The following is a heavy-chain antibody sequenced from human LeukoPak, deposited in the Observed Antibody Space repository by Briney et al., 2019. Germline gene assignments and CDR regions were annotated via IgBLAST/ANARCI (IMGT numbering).Heavy chain of an antibody. V-gene: IGHV4-38-2*02. J-gene: IGHJ6*03. Sequence: PSETLSLTCTVSGYSISSGYYWGWIRQPPGKGLEWIGSIYHSGSTYYNPSLKSRVTISVDTSKSQFSLKLSSVTAADTAVYYCARDPHKLYFGYYYMDVWGKGTTVTVSS. CDR1: GYSISSGYY. CDR2: IYHSGST. D-gene: IGHD3-9*01. CDR3: ARDPHKLYFGYYYMDV.